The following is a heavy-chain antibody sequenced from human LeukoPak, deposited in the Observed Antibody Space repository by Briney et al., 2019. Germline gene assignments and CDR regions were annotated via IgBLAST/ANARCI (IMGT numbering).Heavy chain of an antibody. Sequence: PSETLSLTCTVSGGSISSYYWSWIRQPPGKGLEWIGYIYYSGSTNYNPSLKSRVTISVDTSKNQFSLKLSSVTAADTAVYYCARGVSPAFDIWGQGTMVTVSS. CDR1: GGSISSYY. CDR3: ARGVSPAFDI. J-gene: IGHJ3*02. V-gene: IGHV4-59*08. CDR2: IYYSGST.